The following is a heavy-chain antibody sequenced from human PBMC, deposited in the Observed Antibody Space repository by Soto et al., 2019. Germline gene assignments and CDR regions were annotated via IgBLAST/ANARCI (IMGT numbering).Heavy chain of an antibody. Sequence: GESLKISCKGSGYIFTTYWIGWVRQMPGKGLEWMGIIYPGDSDTRYSPSFQGQVTISADKSINTAYLQWSSLKASDTAMYYCARPDGDYYGSGGYGMDVWGQGTTVTSP. CDR2: IYPGDSDT. CDR3: ARPDGDYYGSGGYGMDV. D-gene: IGHD3-10*01. CDR1: GYIFTTYW. J-gene: IGHJ6*02. V-gene: IGHV5-51*01.